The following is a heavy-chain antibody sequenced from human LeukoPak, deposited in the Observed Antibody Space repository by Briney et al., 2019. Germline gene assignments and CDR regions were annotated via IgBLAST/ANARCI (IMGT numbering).Heavy chain of an antibody. CDR2: IYDSGST. D-gene: IGHD5-12*01. V-gene: IGHV4-61*08. CDR1: GGSISRGDYY. CDR3: ARGGSGYDSFYYYGMDV. Sequence: SQTLSLTCTVSGGSISRGDYYGSWIRQPPGKGLEWIGYIYDSGSTNYNPSLKSRVTISVDTSKNQFSLKLSSVTAADTAVYYCARGGSGYDSFYYYGMDVWGQGTTVTVSS. J-gene: IGHJ6*02.